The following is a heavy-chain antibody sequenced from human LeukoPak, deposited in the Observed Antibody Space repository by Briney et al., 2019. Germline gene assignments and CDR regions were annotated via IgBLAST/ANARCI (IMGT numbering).Heavy chain of an antibody. Sequence: EASVKVSCKASGGTFSSYAISWVRQTPGQGLEWMGGIIPIFGTANYAQKFQGRVTITADESTSTAYMELSSLRSEDTAVYYCAKMRAVGVAAAINYWGQGTLVTVSS. CDR2: IIPIFGTA. D-gene: IGHD2-2*02. CDR1: GGTFSSYA. CDR3: AKMRAVGVAAAINY. J-gene: IGHJ4*02. V-gene: IGHV1-69*13.